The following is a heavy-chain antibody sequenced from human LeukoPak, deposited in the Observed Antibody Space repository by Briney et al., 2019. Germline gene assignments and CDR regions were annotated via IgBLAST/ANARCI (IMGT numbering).Heavy chain of an antibody. Sequence: ASVKVSCKASGYTFTGYDMHWVRQAPGQGLEWMGWISAYNGNTNYAQKLQGRVTMTTDTSTSTAYMELRSLRSDDTAVYYCARDSGYLVSLAFDIWGQGTMVTVSS. CDR2: ISAYNGNT. CDR3: ARDSGYLVSLAFDI. V-gene: IGHV1-18*04. D-gene: IGHD6-13*01. J-gene: IGHJ3*02. CDR1: GYTFTGYD.